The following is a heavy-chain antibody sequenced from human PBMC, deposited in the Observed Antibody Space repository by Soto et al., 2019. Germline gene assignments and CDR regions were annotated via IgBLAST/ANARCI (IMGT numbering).Heavy chain of an antibody. Sequence: QVQLVQSGAEVKKPGSSVKVSCKAAGGIFSTYAISWLRQAPGQELEWMGGIIPLFGTPNYAQRFQGRVTIAADESPSTAYMELSRLRSEDTAVYYCARDRDDSGSGNYYNRIDFWGQGNLVTVSS. CDR1: GGIFSTYA. J-gene: IGHJ4*02. CDR2: IIPLFGTP. CDR3: ARDRDDSGSGNYYNRIDF. D-gene: IGHD3-10*01. V-gene: IGHV1-69*01.